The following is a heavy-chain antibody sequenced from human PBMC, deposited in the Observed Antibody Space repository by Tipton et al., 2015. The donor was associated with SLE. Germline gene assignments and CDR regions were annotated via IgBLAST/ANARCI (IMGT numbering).Heavy chain of an antibody. CDR1: GDSISSYY. CDR3: AREGDCGGDCSSGFDS. Sequence: TLSLTCSVSGDSISSYYWSWFRQPAGGGLEWIGRIYTSVSTYYNPSLKSRVTMSVDTSTNQFSLRLSSVTAADTAVYYCAREGDCGGDCSSGFDSWGQGTLVTVSS. CDR2: IYTSVST. D-gene: IGHD2-21*01. J-gene: IGHJ4*02. V-gene: IGHV4-4*07.